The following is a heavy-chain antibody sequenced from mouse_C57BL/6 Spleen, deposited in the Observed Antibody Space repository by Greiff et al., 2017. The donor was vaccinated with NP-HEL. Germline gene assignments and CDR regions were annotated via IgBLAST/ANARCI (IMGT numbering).Heavy chain of an antibody. CDR3: ARIRSPYAMDY. Sequence: DVQLVESEGGLVQPGSSMKLSCTASGFTFSDYYMAWVRQVPEKGLEWVANINYDGSSTYYLDSLKSRFIISRDNAKNILYLQMSSLKSEDTATYYCARIRSPYAMDYWGQGTSVTFSS. J-gene: IGHJ4*01. CDR1: GFTFSDYY. CDR2: INYDGSST. V-gene: IGHV5-16*01.